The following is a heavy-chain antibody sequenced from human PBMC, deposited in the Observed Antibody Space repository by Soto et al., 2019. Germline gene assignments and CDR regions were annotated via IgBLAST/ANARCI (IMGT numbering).Heavy chain of an antibody. J-gene: IGHJ2*01. Sequence: QVQLQESGPGLVKPSQTLSLTCTVSGGSISSGGYYWSWIRQHPGKGLEWIGYIYYSGSNYYNPSLKSRVTISLDTSKNQFSLKLSSVTAADTAVYYCARGPSYGGGHWYFDLWGRGTLVTVSS. CDR3: ARGPSYGGGHWYFDL. D-gene: IGHD4-17*01. V-gene: IGHV4-31*03. CDR1: GGSISSGGYY. CDR2: IYYSGSN.